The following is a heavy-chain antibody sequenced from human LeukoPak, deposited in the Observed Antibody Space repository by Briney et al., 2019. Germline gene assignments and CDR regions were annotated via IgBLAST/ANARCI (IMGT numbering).Heavy chain of an antibody. Sequence: SETLSLTCAVYGGSFSGYYWSWIRQPPGKGLEWIWEINHSGSTNYNPSLKSRVTISVDTSKNQFSLKLSSVTAADTAVYYCARDTYYYDSSGYYYFDYWGQGTLVTVSS. J-gene: IGHJ4*02. D-gene: IGHD3-22*01. CDR2: INHSGST. V-gene: IGHV4-34*01. CDR3: ARDTYYYDSSGYYYFDY. CDR1: GGSFSGYY.